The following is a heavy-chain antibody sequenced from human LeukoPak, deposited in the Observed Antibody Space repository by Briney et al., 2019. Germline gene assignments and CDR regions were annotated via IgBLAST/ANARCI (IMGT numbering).Heavy chain of an antibody. CDR2: IIPIFGTA. CDR1: GGTFSSYA. Sequence: GASVKVSCKASGGTFSSYAISWVRQAPGQGLEWMGGIIPIFGTANYAQKFQGRVTITADESTSTAYMEPSSLRSEDTAVYYCARGYYYDSSGYYYVPFDYWGQGTLVTVSS. V-gene: IGHV1-69*13. D-gene: IGHD3-22*01. CDR3: ARGYYYDSSGYYYVPFDY. J-gene: IGHJ4*02.